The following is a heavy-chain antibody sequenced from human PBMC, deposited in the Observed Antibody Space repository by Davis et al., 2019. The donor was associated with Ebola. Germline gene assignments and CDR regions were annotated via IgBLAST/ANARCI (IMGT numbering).Heavy chain of an antibody. Sequence: PGGSLRLSCAASGFIFSSYVMSWVRQAPGKGLEWVSTLGTSADTYYADSVKGRFTISRDNSKNTLYLQMNSLRAEDTAVYYCARASRFLEWLINYWGQGTLVTVSS. D-gene: IGHD3-3*01. CDR1: GFIFSSYV. J-gene: IGHJ4*02. CDR3: ARASRFLEWLINY. CDR2: LGTSADT. V-gene: IGHV3-23*01.